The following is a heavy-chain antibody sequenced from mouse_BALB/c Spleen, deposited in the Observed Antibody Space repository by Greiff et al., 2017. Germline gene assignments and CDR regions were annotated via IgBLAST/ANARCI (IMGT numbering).Heavy chain of an antibody. CDR3: ARWGAANYAMDY. V-gene: IGHV1-7*01. Sequence: QVQLQQSGAELAKPGASVKMSCKASGYTFTSYWMHWVKQRPGQGLEWIGYINPSTGYTEYNQKFKDKATLTADKSSSTAYMQLSSLTSEDSAVFYCARWGAANYAMDYGGQGTSVTVSS. CDR1: GYTFTSYW. D-gene: IGHD1-2*01. J-gene: IGHJ4*01. CDR2: INPSTGYT.